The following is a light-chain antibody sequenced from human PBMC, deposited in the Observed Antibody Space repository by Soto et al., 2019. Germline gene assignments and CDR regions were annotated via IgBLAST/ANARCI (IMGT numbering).Light chain of an antibody. CDR1: QSVSSY. CDR3: QQRSNWPPLT. Sequence: EIVLTQSPATLSFSTGERATLSCRASQSVSSYLAWYQQKPGQAPRLLIYDASNRATGTPARFSGSGSGTDFTLTISSLEPEDFAVYYCQQRSNWPPLTFGGGTKVDIK. J-gene: IGKJ4*01. V-gene: IGKV3-11*01. CDR2: DAS.